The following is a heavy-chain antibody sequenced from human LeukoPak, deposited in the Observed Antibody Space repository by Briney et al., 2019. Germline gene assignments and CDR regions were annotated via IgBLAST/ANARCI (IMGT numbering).Heavy chain of an antibody. V-gene: IGHV3-15*01. Sequence: GGSLRLSCAASGFTFSSYSMNWVRQAPGKGLEWVGRILSKCEGGKSDYSSPVKGRFTISRDDSKNTLYLQMDSLKTEDTAIYYCTTESYDRWGQGTLVTVSS. CDR2: ILSKCEGGKS. J-gene: IGHJ4*02. CDR3: TTESYDR. D-gene: IGHD3-22*01. CDR1: GFTFSSYS.